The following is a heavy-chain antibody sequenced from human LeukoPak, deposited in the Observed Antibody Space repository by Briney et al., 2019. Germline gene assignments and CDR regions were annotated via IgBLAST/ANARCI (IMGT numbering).Heavy chain of an antibody. CDR3: ARKDVDY. V-gene: IGHV4-4*07. Sequence: PSETLSLTCTVSGASISSFHWTWIRQPAGKGLEWIGLIYSSGSTIYNPSLQSRVAMSVGMTKNQLSLKLSSVTAADTAMYYCARKDVDYWGQGTLVTVSS. CDR1: GASISSFH. CDR2: IYSSGST. J-gene: IGHJ4*02.